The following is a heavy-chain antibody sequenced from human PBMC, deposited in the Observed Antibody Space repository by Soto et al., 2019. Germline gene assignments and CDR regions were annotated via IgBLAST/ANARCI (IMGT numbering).Heavy chain of an antibody. D-gene: IGHD3-16*01. Sequence: GASVKVSCKASGYTFTSYDINWVRQATGQGLEWMGWMNPNSGNTGYAQKFQGRVTMTRNTSISTAYMELSSLRSEDTAVYYCARGQYTYYDYIWGSSDYWGQGTLVTVSS. CDR3: ARGQYTYYDYIWGSSDY. CDR2: MNPNSGNT. CDR1: GYTFTSYD. J-gene: IGHJ4*02. V-gene: IGHV1-8*01.